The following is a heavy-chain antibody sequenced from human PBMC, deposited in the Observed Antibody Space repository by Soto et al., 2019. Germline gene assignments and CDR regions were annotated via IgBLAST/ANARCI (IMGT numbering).Heavy chain of an antibody. V-gene: IGHV3-33*01. CDR1: GFTFSSYG. CDR3: AREKAVTGYYYYGMDV. D-gene: IGHD6-19*01. Sequence: GGSLRLSCAASGFTFSSYGMHWVRQAPGKGLEWVAVIWYDGSNKYYADSVKGRFTISRDNSKNTLYLQMNSLRAEDTAVYYCAREKAVTGYYYYGMDVWGRGTTVTVFS. J-gene: IGHJ6*02. CDR2: IWYDGSNK.